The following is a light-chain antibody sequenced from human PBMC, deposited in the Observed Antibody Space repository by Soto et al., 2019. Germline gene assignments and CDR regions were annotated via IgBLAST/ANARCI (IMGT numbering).Light chain of an antibody. J-gene: IGLJ2*01. CDR1: KLGDKY. Sequence: SYELTQPPSVSVSPGQTASITCSGDKLGDKYACWYQQKPGQSPVLVIYQDSKRPSGIPERFSGPSSGNTATLTISGTQAMDEADYYCQAWDSSTPVVFGGGTKLTVL. CDR3: QAWDSSTPVV. CDR2: QDS. V-gene: IGLV3-1*01.